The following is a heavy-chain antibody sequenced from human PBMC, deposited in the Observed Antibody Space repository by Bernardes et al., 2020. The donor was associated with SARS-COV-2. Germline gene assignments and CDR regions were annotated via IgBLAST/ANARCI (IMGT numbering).Heavy chain of an antibody. D-gene: IGHD3-3*02. CDR3: AALDR. V-gene: IGHV3-15*05. J-gene: IGHJ4*01. Sequence: GGSLRLSCAGSGFTVADTTMIWVRQGPGKGLEWVGRLKRKADGGTADYAAPVEGRSIISRDESRNTFSLEMNSLTIEDTATYYCAALDRWSQGTLVTVSS. CDR2: LKRKADGGTA. CDR1: GFTVADTT.